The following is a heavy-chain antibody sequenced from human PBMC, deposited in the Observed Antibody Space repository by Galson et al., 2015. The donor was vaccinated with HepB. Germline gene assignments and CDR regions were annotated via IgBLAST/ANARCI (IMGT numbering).Heavy chain of an antibody. D-gene: IGHD6-6*01. Sequence: TLSLTCTVSSGSISSYYWSWIRQPPGKGLEWIGYIYYSGSTNYNPSLKSRVTISVDTSKNQFSLKLSSVTAADTAVYYCARESPFYDRPSSSSRYNWFDPWGQGTLVTVSS. CDR2: IYYSGST. CDR1: SGSISSYY. V-gene: IGHV4-59*01. J-gene: IGHJ5*02. CDR3: ARESPFYDRPSSSSRYNWFDP.